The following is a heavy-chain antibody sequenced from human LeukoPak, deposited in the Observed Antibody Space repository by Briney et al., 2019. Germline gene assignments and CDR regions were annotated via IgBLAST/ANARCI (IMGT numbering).Heavy chain of an antibody. V-gene: IGHV1-2*02. J-gene: IGHJ6*02. CDR3: ARVMGGYCSSTSCYSLFYGMDV. D-gene: IGHD2-2*01. Sequence: ASVTVSYKASGYTFTGYYMHWVRQAPGQGLEWMGWINPNSGGTNYAQKFQGRVTMTRDTSISTAYMELSRLRSDDTAVYYCARVMGGYCSSTSCYSLFYGMDVWGQGTTVTVSS. CDR1: GYTFTGYY. CDR2: INPNSGGT.